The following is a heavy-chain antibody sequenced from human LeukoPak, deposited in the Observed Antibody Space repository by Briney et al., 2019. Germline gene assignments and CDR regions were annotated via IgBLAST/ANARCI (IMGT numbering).Heavy chain of an antibody. CDR3: TSFSFIPXAGTAAX. Sequence: PGGSLRLSCAASGFTFRSYWMHWVRQAPGKGLVWVSRINSDGSTTSYADSVKGRFTISRDNAKNTLYLQMNSLRAEDTAVYYCTSFSFIPXAGTAAXWGQGALVXVS. D-gene: IGHD6-13*01. CDR2: INSDGSTT. J-gene: IGHJ4*02. CDR1: GFTFRSYW. V-gene: IGHV3-74*01.